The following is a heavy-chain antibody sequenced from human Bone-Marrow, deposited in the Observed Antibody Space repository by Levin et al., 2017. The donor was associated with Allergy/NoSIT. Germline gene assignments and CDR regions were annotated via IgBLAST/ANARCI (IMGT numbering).Heavy chain of an antibody. J-gene: IGHJ3*01. CDR3: ARNETVVTPTGGAFDL. CDR1: GASVSNGNYY. V-gene: IGHV4-39*01. Sequence: SETLSLTCTVSGASVSNGNYYWGWIRQPPGKGLEWIGSIYYIGSTDYNPSLKSRVTISVDTSKNQFSLKLTSVTAADTALYYCARNETVVTPTGGAFDLWGHGTMVIVSS. CDR2: IYYIGST. D-gene: IGHD4-23*01.